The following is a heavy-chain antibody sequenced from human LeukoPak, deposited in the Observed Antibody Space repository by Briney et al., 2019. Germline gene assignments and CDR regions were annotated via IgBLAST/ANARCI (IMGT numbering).Heavy chain of an antibody. D-gene: IGHD6-13*01. CDR3: ARDGTGYSSSWDLDY. CDR2: INSDGSST. Sequence: GGSLRLSCAASGFTFSSYWMHWVRQAPGKGLVWVSRINSDGSSTSYADSVKGRFTISRDNAKNTLHLQMNSLRAEDTAVYYCARDGTGYSSSWDLDYWGQGTLVTVSS. CDR1: GFTFSSYW. V-gene: IGHV3-74*01. J-gene: IGHJ4*02.